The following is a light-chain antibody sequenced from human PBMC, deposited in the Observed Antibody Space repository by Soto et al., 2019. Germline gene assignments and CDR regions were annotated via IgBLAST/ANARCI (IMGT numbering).Light chain of an antibody. CDR3: QQYGSSPIT. J-gene: IGKJ5*01. V-gene: IGKV3-20*01. CDR1: QSIGHF. Sequence: DIMVTQSPATLSLSPGESATLSCRASQSIGHFLVWYQQKPGQAPRLLISDASKRATGIPARFSGSGSGTDFTLTISRLEPEDFAVYYCQQYGSSPITFGQGTRLEIK. CDR2: DAS.